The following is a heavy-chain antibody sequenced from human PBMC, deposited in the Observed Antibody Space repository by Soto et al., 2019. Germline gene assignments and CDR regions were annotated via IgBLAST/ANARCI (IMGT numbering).Heavy chain of an antibody. CDR3: AKVSLGATTITDYYYYGMDV. Sequence: GGSLRLSCAASGFTFSSYAMNWVRQAPGKGLEWVSGITGSGDNTYYADSVKGRFTISRDNSKNTLYLQMNSLRVEDTAIYYCAKVSLGATTITDYYYYGMDVWGQGTTVTVSS. J-gene: IGHJ6*02. V-gene: IGHV3-23*01. CDR1: GFTFSSYA. D-gene: IGHD1-26*01. CDR2: ITGSGDNT.